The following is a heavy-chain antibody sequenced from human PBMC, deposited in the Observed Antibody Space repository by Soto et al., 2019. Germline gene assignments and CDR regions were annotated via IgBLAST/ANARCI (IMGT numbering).Heavy chain of an antibody. CDR3: AIHRKGDMYSYSFDY. Sequence: PSETLSLTCTVSGGSISNYYWSWIRQPPGKGLEWIGYVYSSGSTDYNPSLKSRVTISVDTSKNQFSLKLSSVTAADTAVYYCAIHRKGDMYSYSFDYWGPGALVTGSS. J-gene: IGHJ4*02. CDR2: VYSSGST. CDR1: GGSISNYY. D-gene: IGHD3-16*01. V-gene: IGHV4-59*08.